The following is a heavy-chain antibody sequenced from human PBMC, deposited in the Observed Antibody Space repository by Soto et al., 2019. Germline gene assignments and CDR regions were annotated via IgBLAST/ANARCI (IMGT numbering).Heavy chain of an antibody. CDR2: IRYSGKT. V-gene: IGHV4-59*01. J-gene: IGHJ3*01. D-gene: IGHD2-21*02. CDR3: ARFQYTVVTPFGL. Sequence: QVQLQESGPGLVEPSETLSLTCTVSGGSLTNYFWTWIRQSPGKGLEWIAYIRYSGKTDYNPSLKIRVTISLDTPKNQFSLKLTSVPAAGTAMYYCARFQYTVVTPFGLWGQGTMVIVSS. CDR1: GGSLTNYF.